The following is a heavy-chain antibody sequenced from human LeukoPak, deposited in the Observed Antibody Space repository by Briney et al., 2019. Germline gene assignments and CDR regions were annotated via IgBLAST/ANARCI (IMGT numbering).Heavy chain of an antibody. CDR2: IYDSGST. V-gene: IGHV4-39*07. CDR3: ARVRPHYYYYGMDV. CDR1: GGSIRSSYYY. D-gene: IGHD3-10*01. Sequence: SETLSLTCTVSGGSIRSSYYYWGWIRQPPGKGLEWIGSIYDSGSTYYNPSLKSRVTISVDTSKNQFSLKLSSVTAADTAVYYCARVRPHYYYYGMDVWGQGTTVTVSS. J-gene: IGHJ6*02.